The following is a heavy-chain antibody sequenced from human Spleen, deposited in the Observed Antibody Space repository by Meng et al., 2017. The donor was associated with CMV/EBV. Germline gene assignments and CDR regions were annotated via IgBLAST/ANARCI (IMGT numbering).Heavy chain of an antibody. J-gene: IGHJ4*02. D-gene: IGHD2-21*02. CDR2: INHSGST. CDR1: VGPFSGYY. V-gene: IGHV4-34*01. Sequence: HVQLQQWGAGRWKPSETFSLTCACHVGPFSGYYWSWIRQPPGKGLEWIGKINHSGSTNYNPSLKSRVTISVDTSKNQFSLKLSSVTAADTAVYYCARIERRRILKYCGSDCSTTDYWGQGTLVTVSS. CDR3: ARIERRRILKYCGSDCSTTDY.